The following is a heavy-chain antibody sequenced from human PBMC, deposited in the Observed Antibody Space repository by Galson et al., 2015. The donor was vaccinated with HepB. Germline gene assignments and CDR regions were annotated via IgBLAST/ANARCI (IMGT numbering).Heavy chain of an antibody. CDR2: ISYDGSSK. V-gene: IGHV3-30*04. J-gene: IGHJ4*02. Sequence: SLRLSCAASGFTFSSYAMHWVRQAPGKGLEWVAVISYDGSSKYYADSVKGRFTISRDDSKNTLYLQMNSLRAEDTAVYYCARDSYGHSSGFFYWGQGTLVTVSS. CDR1: GFTFSSYA. D-gene: IGHD6-19*01. CDR3: ARDSYGHSSGFFY.